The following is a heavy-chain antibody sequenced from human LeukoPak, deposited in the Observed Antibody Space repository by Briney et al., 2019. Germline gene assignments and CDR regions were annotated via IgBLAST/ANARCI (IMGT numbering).Heavy chain of an antibody. CDR2: IIPIFGTA. J-gene: IGHJ4*02. D-gene: IGHD4/OR15-4a*01. CDR1: GGTFSSYA. V-gene: IGHV1-69*05. CDR3: ARAGYDDYGCNLPFDY. Sequence: GASVKVSCKASGGTFSSYAISWVRQAPGQGLEWMGRIIPIFGTANYAQKFQGRVTITTDESTSTAYMELSSLRSEDTAVYYCARAGYDDYGCNLPFDYWGQGTLVTVSS.